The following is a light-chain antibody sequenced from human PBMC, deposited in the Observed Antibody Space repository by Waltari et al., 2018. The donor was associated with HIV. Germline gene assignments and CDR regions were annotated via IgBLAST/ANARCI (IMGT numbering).Light chain of an antibody. CDR1: QSVSSAY. CDR2: GAS. Sequence: EIVLTQSPGTLSLSPGDRATLSCRASQSVSSAYLAWYQQKPGQAPRLLIYGASNRATGIPDRFSGSGSATDFTLNISRLEPEDFAVYYCQQYGSSPFTFGPGTKLDIK. CDR3: QQYGSSPFT. J-gene: IGKJ3*01. V-gene: IGKV3-20*01.